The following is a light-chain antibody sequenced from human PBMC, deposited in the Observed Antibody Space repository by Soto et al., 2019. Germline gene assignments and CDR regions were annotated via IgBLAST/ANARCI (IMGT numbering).Light chain of an antibody. V-gene: IGLV2-8*01. CDR2: EVY. Sequence: QSALTQPPSASGSPGQSVTISCTVTRDDVGGYNYVSWFQHHPGKAPKLMIYEVYKRPSGVPARFSGSKSGNTDSLTVSGLQAGDEAIYYCSSYVTRNVVVFGGWTKLTVL. J-gene: IGLJ2*01. CDR1: RDDVGGYNY. CDR3: SSYVTRNVVV.